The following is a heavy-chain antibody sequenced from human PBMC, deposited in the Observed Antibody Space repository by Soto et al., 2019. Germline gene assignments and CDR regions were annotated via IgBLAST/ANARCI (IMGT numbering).Heavy chain of an antibody. Sequence: QVQLVESGGGVVQPGRSLRLSCAASGFTFSSYGMHWVRQAPGKGLEWVAVISYDGSNKYYADSVKGRFTISRDNGKNPLYLQMNRLRAEDTDVYYCAKDFGGDLQSTEYFQHLGQGQLVSVS. CDR2: ISYDGSNK. V-gene: IGHV3-30*18. J-gene: IGHJ1*01. D-gene: IGHD3-16*01. CDR3: AKDFGGDLQSTEYFQH. CDR1: GFTFSSYG.